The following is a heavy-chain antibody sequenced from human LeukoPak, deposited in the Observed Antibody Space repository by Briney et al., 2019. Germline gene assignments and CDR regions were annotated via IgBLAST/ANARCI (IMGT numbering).Heavy chain of an antibody. Sequence: GGSLSLSRAASGFPFSDYAMTWVRQAPGKGLECVSAVVKSGGSTYADSVKGRFTISRDNSKNTLYLQMNRLRAEDTAVYYCAKDWRYGTSGPDWYFDLWGRGTLVTVSS. D-gene: IGHD1-7*01. CDR2: VVKSGGST. J-gene: IGHJ2*01. CDR1: GFPFSDYA. V-gene: IGHV3-23*01. CDR3: AKDWRYGTSGPDWYFDL.